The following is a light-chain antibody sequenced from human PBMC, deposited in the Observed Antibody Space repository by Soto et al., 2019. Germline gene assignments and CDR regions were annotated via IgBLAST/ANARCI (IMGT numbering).Light chain of an antibody. Sequence: DIVLTQSPGTLSLSPGERATLSCRASQSVSSSYLAWYQQKPGQAPRLLIYGASSRATGIPDRFSGSGSGTDFTLTISRLEPEEFAVYYCQQYGASPYTFGQGTKVDIK. CDR3: QQYGASPYT. CDR1: QSVSSSY. CDR2: GAS. J-gene: IGKJ2*01. V-gene: IGKV3-20*01.